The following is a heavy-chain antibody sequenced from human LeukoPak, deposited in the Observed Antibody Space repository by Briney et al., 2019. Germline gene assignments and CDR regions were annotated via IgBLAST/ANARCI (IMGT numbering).Heavy chain of an antibody. V-gene: IGHV4-39*01. CDR3: ARQRRYCSSTSCYAFDY. CDR1: GGSISSSSYY. D-gene: IGHD2-2*01. CDR2: IYYSGST. Sequence: SSETLSLTCTVSGGSISSSSYYWGWIRQPPGKGPEWIGSIYYSGSTYYNPSLKSRVTISVDTSKNQFSLKLSSVTAADTAVYYCARQRRYCSSTSCYAFDYWGQGTLVTVSS. J-gene: IGHJ4*02.